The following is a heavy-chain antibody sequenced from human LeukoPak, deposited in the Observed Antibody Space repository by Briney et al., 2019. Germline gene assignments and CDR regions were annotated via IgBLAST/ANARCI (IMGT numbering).Heavy chain of an antibody. J-gene: IGHJ4*02. D-gene: IGHD3-16*01. V-gene: IGHV3-7*03. Sequence: GGSLRLSCAASGLTFSNYWMDWVRQAPGKGLEWVANIKQDGSEKNYVDSVKGRFIVSRDNAKNSLYLQMNTLRADDTAVYYCARDGFGTGSNWGQGTLVTVSS. CDR1: GLTFSNYW. CDR3: ARDGFGTGSN. CDR2: IKQDGSEK.